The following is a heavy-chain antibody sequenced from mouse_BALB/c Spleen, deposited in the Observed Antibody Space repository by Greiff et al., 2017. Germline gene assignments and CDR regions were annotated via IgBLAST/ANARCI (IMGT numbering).Heavy chain of an antibody. J-gene: IGHJ4*01. CDR2: ISDGGSYT. V-gene: IGHV5-4*02. Sequence: EVKLVESGGGLVKPGGSLKLSCAASGFTFSDYYMYWVRQTPEKRLEWVATISDGGSYTYYPDSVKGRITISRDNAKNNLYLQMSSLKSEDTAMYYCARDHDGWSGNLDYWGQGTSVTVSS. D-gene: IGHD2-3*01. CDR3: ARDHDGWSGNLDY. CDR1: GFTFSDYY.